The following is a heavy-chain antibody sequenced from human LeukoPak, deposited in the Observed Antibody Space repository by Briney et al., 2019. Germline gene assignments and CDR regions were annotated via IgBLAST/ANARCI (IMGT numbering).Heavy chain of an antibody. V-gene: IGHV3-23*01. Sequence: GGSLRLSCAASGFTFSSYAMTWVRQAPGKGLEWVSGISGSGGVTNYADSVKGRFTISRDNSRNTVYLQMKSLSAEDTAVYYCAKGVHVAAVGNYLDSWGQGTLVTVSS. CDR1: GFTFSSYA. D-gene: IGHD2-15*01. J-gene: IGHJ4*02. CDR3: AKGVHVAAVGNYLDS. CDR2: ISGSGGVT.